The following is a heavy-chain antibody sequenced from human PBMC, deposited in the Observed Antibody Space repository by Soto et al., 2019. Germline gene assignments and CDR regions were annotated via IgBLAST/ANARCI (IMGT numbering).Heavy chain of an antibody. CDR2: ISYSGTT. D-gene: IGHD1-20*01. Sequence: QVQLQESGPGLVKPAQTLSLTCTVSGGSIISGNHYWNWIRQHPGKGLEWIGYISYSGTTSYNRSLKSRVTISVDTSKNQFSLKLNSVTAADTAVYYCTRLSITSNGGWFDPWGQGTLVTVSS. V-gene: IGHV4-31*03. CDR3: TRLSITSNGGWFDP. CDR1: GGSIISGNHY. J-gene: IGHJ5*02.